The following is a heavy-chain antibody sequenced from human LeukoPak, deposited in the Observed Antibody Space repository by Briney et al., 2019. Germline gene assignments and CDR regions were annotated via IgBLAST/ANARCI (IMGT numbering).Heavy chain of an antibody. CDR1: GFTFSNYG. J-gene: IGHJ4*02. CDR2: TNPGGSNT. D-gene: IGHD1-14*01. Sequence: GGSLRLSCAASGFTFSNYGMHWVRQVPGKELAWVSRTNPGGSNTAYADSVKGRFTISRDNARNTLYLQMDSLRAEDTAVYYCARSNQADDYWGQGTLVTVSS. CDR3: ARSNQADDY. V-gene: IGHV3-74*01.